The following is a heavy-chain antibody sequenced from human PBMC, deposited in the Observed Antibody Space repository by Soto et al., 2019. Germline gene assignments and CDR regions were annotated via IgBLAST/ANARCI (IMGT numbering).Heavy chain of an antibody. CDR3: AKDGGSYAYYFDY. Sequence: EVQLLESGGGLVQPGGSRRLSCAASGFSLSSYAMSWVRQAPGKGLEWVSAISGSGGSTYYADSVKGRFTISRDNSKNTLYLQMNSLRAEDTAVYYCAKDGGSYAYYFDYWGQGTLVTVSS. CDR2: ISGSGGST. D-gene: IGHD1-26*01. V-gene: IGHV3-23*01. J-gene: IGHJ4*02. CDR1: GFSLSSYA.